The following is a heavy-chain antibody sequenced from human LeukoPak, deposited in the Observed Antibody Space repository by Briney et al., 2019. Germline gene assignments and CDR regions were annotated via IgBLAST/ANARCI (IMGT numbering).Heavy chain of an antibody. D-gene: IGHD7-27*01. CDR3: AKSNWAYDAFDI. CDR1: GFTVSSNY. J-gene: IGHJ3*02. Sequence: GGSLRLSCAASGFTVSSNYMSWVRQAPGKGLEWVSAISGSGGSTYYADSVKGRFTISRDNSKNTLYLQMNSLRAEDTAVYYCAKSNWAYDAFDIWGQGTMVTVSS. CDR2: ISGSGGST. V-gene: IGHV3-23*01.